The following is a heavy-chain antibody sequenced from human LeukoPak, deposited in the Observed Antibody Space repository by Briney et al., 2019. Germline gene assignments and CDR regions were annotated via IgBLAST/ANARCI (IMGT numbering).Heavy chain of an antibody. J-gene: IGHJ3*02. CDR3: AREYYARAFDI. CDR2: IIPIFGTA. V-gene: IGHV1-69*13. Sequence: ASGKVSCKASGGSFSSYAISWVRQAPGQGLEWMGGIIPIFGTANYAQKFQGRVTITADESTSTAYMELSSLRSEDTAVYYCAREYYARAFDIWGQGTMVTVSS. D-gene: IGHD2-2*01. CDR1: GGSFSSYA.